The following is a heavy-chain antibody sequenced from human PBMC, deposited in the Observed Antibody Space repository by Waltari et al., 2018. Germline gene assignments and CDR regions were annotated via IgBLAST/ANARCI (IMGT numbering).Heavy chain of an antibody. CDR1: GGSISSYY. Sequence: QVQLQESGPGLVKPSETLSLTCTVSGGSISSYYWSWIRPPPGKGLEWIGYIYYSGSTNYDPSLMSRVTISVDTSKNQFSLKLSSVTAADTAVYYCAGGSGWYWFDPWGQGTLVTVSS. CDR3: AGGSGWYWFDP. J-gene: IGHJ5*02. CDR2: IYYSGST. V-gene: IGHV4-59*01. D-gene: IGHD6-19*01.